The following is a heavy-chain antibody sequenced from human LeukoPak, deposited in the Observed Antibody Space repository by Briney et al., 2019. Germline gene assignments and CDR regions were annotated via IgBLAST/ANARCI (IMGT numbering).Heavy chain of an antibody. CDR3: AKDRTRLWFGELASPFDY. CDR2: ISGSGGST. CDR1: GFTFSSYA. V-gene: IGHV3-23*01. Sequence: GGSLRLSCAASGFTFSSYAMSWVRQAPGKGLEWVSAISGSGGSTYYADSVKGRFTISRDNSKNTLYLQMNSLRAEDTAVYYCAKDRTRLWFGELASPFDYWGRGTLVTVSS. J-gene: IGHJ4*02. D-gene: IGHD3-10*01.